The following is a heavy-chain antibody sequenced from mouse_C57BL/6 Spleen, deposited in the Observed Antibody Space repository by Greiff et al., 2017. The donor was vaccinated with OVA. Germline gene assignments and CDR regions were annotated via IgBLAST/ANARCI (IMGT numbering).Heavy chain of an antibody. D-gene: IGHD2-12*01. CDR1: GYTFTDYE. V-gene: IGHV1-15*01. CDR3: SLRRPFDY. Sequence: QVQLQQSGAELVRPGASVTLSCKASGYTFTDYEMHWVKQTPVHGLEWIGAIDPETGGTAYNQKFKGKARLTADKSSSTAYMELRSLTSEDSAVYYCSLRRPFDYWGQGTTLTVSS. J-gene: IGHJ2*01. CDR2: IDPETGGT.